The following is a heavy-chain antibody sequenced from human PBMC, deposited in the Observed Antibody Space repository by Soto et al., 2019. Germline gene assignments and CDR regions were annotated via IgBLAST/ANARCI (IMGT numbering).Heavy chain of an antibody. D-gene: IGHD6-25*01. CDR1: GYTFTTYD. V-gene: IGHV1-8*01. CDR2: MNPYTGNT. CDR3: ARRKERSGPHYFDY. J-gene: IGHJ4*02. Sequence: QVQLVQSGAEVKEPGASVKVSCKASGYTFTTYDIYWMRQATGQGLEWMGWMNPYTGNTGYAQKFQGRVTVTRNTSISTVYMEMCGLRLDDTAVYYCARRKERSGPHYFDYWGQGSQVTVSS.